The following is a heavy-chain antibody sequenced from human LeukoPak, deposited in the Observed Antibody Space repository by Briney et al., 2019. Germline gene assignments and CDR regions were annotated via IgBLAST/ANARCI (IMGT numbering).Heavy chain of an antibody. CDR2: IYYSGST. D-gene: IGHD6-13*01. J-gene: IGHJ6*02. CDR1: GGSISSYY. Sequence: SETLSLTCTVSGGSISSYYWSWIRQPPGKGLEWIGYIYYSGSTNYNPSLKSRVTISVDTSKNQFSLKLSSVTAADTAVYYRARDRLVRLAAAVHYYGMDVWGQGTTVTVSS. V-gene: IGHV4-59*01. CDR3: ARDRLVRLAAAVHYYGMDV.